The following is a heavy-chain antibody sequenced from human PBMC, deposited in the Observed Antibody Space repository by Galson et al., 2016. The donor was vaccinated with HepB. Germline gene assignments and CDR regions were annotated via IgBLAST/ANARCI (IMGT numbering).Heavy chain of an antibody. CDR2: INPTSGGS. Sequence: SVKVSCKASGYTFTGYYIHWVRQAPGQGLEWMGRINPTSGGSHYARRSQGRVAMTRDTSISTAYMELRRLRSDDTAVYYCARTQNWTYDPWGQGTLVTVSS. D-gene: IGHD1-7*01. CDR3: ARTQNWTYDP. V-gene: IGHV1-2*06. CDR1: GYTFTGYY. J-gene: IGHJ5*02.